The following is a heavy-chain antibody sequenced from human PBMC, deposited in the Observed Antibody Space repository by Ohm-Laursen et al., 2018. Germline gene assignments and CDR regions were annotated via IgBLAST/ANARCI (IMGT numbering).Heavy chain of an antibody. CDR3: ARDYR. Sequence: SLRLSCAASGFTFDDYAMHWVRQAPGKGLLWVSRINSVGTSITYADSVKGRFTISRDNAKNSLYLQMNSLRAEDTAVYYCARDYRWGQGTLVTVSS. CDR1: GFTFDDYA. CDR2: INSVGTSI. J-gene: IGHJ4*02. V-gene: IGHV3-74*01.